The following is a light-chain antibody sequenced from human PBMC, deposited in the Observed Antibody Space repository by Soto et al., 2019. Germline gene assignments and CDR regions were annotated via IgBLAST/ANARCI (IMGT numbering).Light chain of an antibody. CDR1: QTLSNNN. CDR3: QQYGTSSYT. CDR2: GAS. V-gene: IGKV3-20*01. Sequence: EIVLTQSPGTLSLSPGERATLSCRASQTLSNNNLAWFQQKPGQAPRLLIYGASNRATGIPDRFGGSGSGTDFTLTISRLEPEDFAVYYCQQYGTSSYTFGQGIKLEIK. J-gene: IGKJ2*01.